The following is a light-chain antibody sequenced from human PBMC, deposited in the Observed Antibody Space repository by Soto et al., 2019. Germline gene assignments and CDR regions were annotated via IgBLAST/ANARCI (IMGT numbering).Light chain of an antibody. V-gene: IGLV1-44*01. CDR3: VAWDDSLNGYVA. CDR2: SNN. J-gene: IGLJ2*01. Sequence: QSVLTQPPSASGTPGQRVTISCSGSSSNIGSNTVNWYQQLPGTAPKLVIYSNNQRPSGVPDRFSGSKSGTSASLAISGLQSEDESDYYCVAWDDSLNGYVAFVGAPKSPS. CDR1: SSNIGSNT.